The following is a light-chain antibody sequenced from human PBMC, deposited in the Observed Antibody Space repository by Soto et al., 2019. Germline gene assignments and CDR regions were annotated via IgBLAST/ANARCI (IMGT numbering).Light chain of an antibody. Sequence: QSVLTQPPSASGTPGQRVTISCSGSSSNIGSNYVYWYQQLPGTVPQLLIYRNSERPSGVPDRFSCSKSGTSASLAISGLRSEDEADYYCAAWDDSLSGVVFGGGTKLTVL. V-gene: IGLV1-47*01. J-gene: IGLJ2*01. CDR3: AAWDDSLSGVV. CDR2: RNS. CDR1: SSNIGSNY.